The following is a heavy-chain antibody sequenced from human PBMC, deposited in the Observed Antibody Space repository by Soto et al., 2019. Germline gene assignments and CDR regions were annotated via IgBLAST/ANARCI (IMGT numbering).Heavy chain of an antibody. V-gene: IGHV1-69*02. Sequence: GASVKVSCKASGGTFSSYTISWVRQAPGQGLEWMGRIIPILGIANYAQKFQGRVIITADKSTSTAYMELSSLRSEDTAVYYCARTPSLIAVAAAAFDIWGQGTMVTVSS. CDR1: GGTFSSYT. CDR3: ARTPSLIAVAAAAFDI. CDR2: IIPILGIA. D-gene: IGHD6-19*01. J-gene: IGHJ3*02.